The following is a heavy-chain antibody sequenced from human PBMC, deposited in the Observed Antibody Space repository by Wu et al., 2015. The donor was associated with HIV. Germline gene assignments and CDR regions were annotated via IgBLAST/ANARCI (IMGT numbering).Heavy chain of an antibody. J-gene: IGHJ5*02. CDR1: GFTFWSYT. V-gene: IGHV3-30-3*01. CDR2: ISSYGDKK. D-gene: IGHD2/OR15-2a*01. Sequence: QVQLVESGGGVVQPGRSLRLSCAASGFTFWSYTMNWVRQAPGKGLEWVAVISSYGDKKYYADSVKGRFTISRENSKNTLFLQMDSLRAEDTAVYYCVRDRSTSHCNSDTCFLQNWFDPWGQGTLVSVSS. CDR3: VRDRSTSHCNSDTCFLQNWFDP.